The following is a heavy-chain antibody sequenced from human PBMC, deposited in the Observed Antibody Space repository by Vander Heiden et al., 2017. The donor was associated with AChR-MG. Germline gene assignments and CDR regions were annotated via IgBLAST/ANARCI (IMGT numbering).Heavy chain of an antibody. CDR3: ARVNWELPPGPIDY. D-gene: IGHD1-26*01. J-gene: IGHJ4*02. CDR2: ISSSSSYI. Sequence: EVQLVESGGGLVKPGGSLRLSCAASGFTFGSYSMNWVRQAPGKGLEWVSSISSSSSYIYYADSVKGRFTISRDNAKNSLYLQMNSLRAEDTAVYYCARVNWELPPGPIDYWGQGTLVTVSS. CDR1: GFTFGSYS. V-gene: IGHV3-21*01.